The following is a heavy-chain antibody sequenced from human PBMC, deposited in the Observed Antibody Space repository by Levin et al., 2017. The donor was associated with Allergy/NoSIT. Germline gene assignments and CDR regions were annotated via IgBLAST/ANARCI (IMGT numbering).Heavy chain of an antibody. CDR2: IYPGDSET. CDR3: ARRLTYTSGSSFYLDF. CDR1: GYSFPNYW. V-gene: IGHV5-51*01. Sequence: KGGESLKISCETSGYSFPNYWIAWVRQMPGKALEWMGNIYPGDSETRSSPSFQGQVTMSADKSINTAYLQWTSLKASDTAMYYCARRLTYTSGSSFYLDFWGQGTLVTVSS. J-gene: IGHJ4*02. D-gene: IGHD2/OR15-2a*01.